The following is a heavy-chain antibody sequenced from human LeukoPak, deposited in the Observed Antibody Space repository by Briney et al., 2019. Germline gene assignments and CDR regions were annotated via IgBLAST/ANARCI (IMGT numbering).Heavy chain of an antibody. CDR2: INPSGGST. CDR3: AMMGPIGGSHEDSYSYYYYMDV. D-gene: IGHD2-15*01. J-gene: IGHJ6*03. Sequence: ASVKVSCKASGYTFTSYYMHWVRQAPGQGLEWMGIINPSGGSTSYAQKFQGGVTMTRDTSTSTVYMELSSLRSEDTAVYYCAMMGPIGGSHEDSYSYYYYMDVWGKGTTVTVSS. CDR1: GYTFTSYY. V-gene: IGHV1-46*01.